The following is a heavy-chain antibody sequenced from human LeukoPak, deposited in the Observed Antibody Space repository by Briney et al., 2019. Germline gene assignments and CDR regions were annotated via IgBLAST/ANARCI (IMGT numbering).Heavy chain of an antibody. CDR2: IIPIIGIA. D-gene: IGHD3-16*02. V-gene: IGHV1-69*04. J-gene: IGHJ4*02. CDR1: GCTFSSYA. Sequence: GASVKVSCKASGCTFSSYAISWVRQAPGQGLEWMGRIIPIIGIANYAQTFQGRVTITADKSTSTAYMELSSLRSEDTAVYYCARLLAGFGGVIPYDYWGQGTLVTVSS. CDR3: ARLLAGFGGVIPYDY.